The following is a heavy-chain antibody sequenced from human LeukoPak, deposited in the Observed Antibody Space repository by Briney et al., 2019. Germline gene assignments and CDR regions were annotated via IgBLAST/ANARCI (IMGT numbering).Heavy chain of an antibody. CDR3: ARSGSGSYYYYYYYGMDV. J-gene: IGHJ6*04. Sequence: GRSLRLSCAASGFTFSSYGMHWVRQAPGKGLEWVAVIWYDGSNKYYADSVKGRFTISRDNSENTLYLQMNSLRAKDTAVYYCARSGSGSYYYYYYYGMDVWGKGTTVTVSS. V-gene: IGHV3-33*01. CDR2: IWYDGSNK. CDR1: GFTFSSYG. D-gene: IGHD3-10*01.